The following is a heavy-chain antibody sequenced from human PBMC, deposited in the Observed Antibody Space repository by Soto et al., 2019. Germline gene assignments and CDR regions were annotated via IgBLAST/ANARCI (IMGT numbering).Heavy chain of an antibody. CDR2: ISGSGGST. D-gene: IGHD7-27*01. V-gene: IGHV3-23*01. CDR3: ANEVSLGSSVDLGY. J-gene: IGHJ4*02. CDR1: GFTFSIFA. Sequence: EVQLLESGGDLVQPGGSLRLSCAASGFTFSIFAMSWVRQSPGKGLEWVSTISGSGGSTYYADAVKGRFSISRDNSMGTTYLQMKSQSVEDTAIYYCANEVSLGSSVDLGYWGQGTLVTVSS.